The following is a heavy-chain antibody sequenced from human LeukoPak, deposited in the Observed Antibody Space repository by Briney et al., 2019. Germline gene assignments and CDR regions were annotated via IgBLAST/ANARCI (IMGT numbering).Heavy chain of an antibody. V-gene: IGHV4-39*07. D-gene: IGHD3-3*01. Sequence: SETLSLTCTVSGGSISSSSYYWGWIRQPPGKGLEWIGSIYDSGSTYNNPSLKSRVTISVDTSKNQFSLKLSSVTAADTAVYYCARNTRVGPADMRARLWSGSYYMDVWGKGTTVTVSS. J-gene: IGHJ6*03. CDR2: IYDSGST. CDR3: ARNTRVGPADMRARLWSGSYYMDV. CDR1: GGSISSSSYY.